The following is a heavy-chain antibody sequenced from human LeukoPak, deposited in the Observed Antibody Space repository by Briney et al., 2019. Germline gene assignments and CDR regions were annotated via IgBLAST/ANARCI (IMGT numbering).Heavy chain of an antibody. CDR3: ANGNPAVY. CDR2: ISYDGSNK. V-gene: IGHV3-30*18. Sequence: GRSLRLSCAASGFTFSSYGMHWVRQAPGKGLEWVAVISYDGSNKYYADSVKGRFTISRDNSKNTLYLQMNSLRAEDTAVYYCANGNPAVYWGQGTLVTVSS. CDR1: GFTFSSYG. D-gene: IGHD4-23*01. J-gene: IGHJ4*02.